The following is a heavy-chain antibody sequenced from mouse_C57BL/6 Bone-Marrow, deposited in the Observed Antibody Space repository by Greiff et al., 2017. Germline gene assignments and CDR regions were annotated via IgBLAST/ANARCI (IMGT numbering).Heavy chain of an antibody. J-gene: IGHJ2*01. CDR3: AREGAFITTVVSPFDY. Sequence: VQLQQSGAELARPGASVKLSCKASGYTFTSYGISWVKQRTGQGLEWIGEIYPRSGNTYYNEKFKGKATLTADKSSSTAYMELRSLTSEDSAVHFCAREGAFITTVVSPFDYWGQGTTLTVSS. D-gene: IGHD1-1*01. V-gene: IGHV1-81*01. CDR2: IYPRSGNT. CDR1: GYTFTSYG.